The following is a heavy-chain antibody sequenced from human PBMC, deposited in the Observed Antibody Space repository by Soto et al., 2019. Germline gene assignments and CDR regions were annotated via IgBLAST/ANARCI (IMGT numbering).Heavy chain of an antibody. CDR1: GYTFTSYG. CDR3: ARYIRAYEFWSGYYYYYYYYGMDV. J-gene: IGHJ6*02. V-gene: IGHV1-18*01. D-gene: IGHD3-3*01. CDR2: ISAYNGNT. Sequence: QVQLVQSGAEVKKPGASVKVSCKASGYTFTSYGISWVRQAPGQGLEWMGWISAYNGNTNYAQKLQGRVTMTTDTSTSRAYMEMRSLRSDDTAVYYCARYIRAYEFWSGYYYYYYYYGMDVWGQGTTVTVSS.